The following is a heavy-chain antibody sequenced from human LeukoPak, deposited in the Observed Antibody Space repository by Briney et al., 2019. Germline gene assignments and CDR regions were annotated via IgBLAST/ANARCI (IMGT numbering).Heavy chain of an antibody. CDR3: ARDKAVTTELTQYFQH. Sequence: GASVKVSCKASGYTFTSYGISWVRQAPGQGLEWMGWISAYNDNTNYAQKLQGRVTMTTDTSTSTAYMELRSLTSDDTAVYYCARDKAVTTELTQYFQHWGQGTLVTVSS. CDR2: ISAYNDNT. D-gene: IGHD4-11*01. CDR1: GYTFTSYG. J-gene: IGHJ1*01. V-gene: IGHV1-18*01.